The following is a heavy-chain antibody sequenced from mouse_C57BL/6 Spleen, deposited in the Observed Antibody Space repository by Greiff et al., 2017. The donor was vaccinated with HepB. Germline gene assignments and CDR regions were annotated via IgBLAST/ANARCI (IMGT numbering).Heavy chain of an antibody. D-gene: IGHD2-2*01. Sequence: VQLQQPGAELVRPGSSVKLSCKASGYTFTSYWMHWVKQRPIQGLEWIGNIDPSDSETHYNQKFKDKATLTVDKSSSTAYMQLSSLTSEDSAVYYCARGYGYDAFGYWGQGTTLTVSS. J-gene: IGHJ2*01. V-gene: IGHV1-52*01. CDR3: ARGYGYDAFGY. CDR1: GYTFTSYW. CDR2: IDPSDSET.